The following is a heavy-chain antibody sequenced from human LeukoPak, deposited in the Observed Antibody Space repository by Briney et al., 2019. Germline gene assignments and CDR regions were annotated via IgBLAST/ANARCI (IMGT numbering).Heavy chain of an antibody. J-gene: IGHJ5*02. Sequence: VGSLRLSCAASAYTFSTYWMHWVRQAPGKGLVWVSRINSDGSSTRYADSVKGRFTISRDNTKNTLYLQMNSLRAEDTAVYYCARLYGSYPGWFDPWGQGTLVSVSS. CDR2: INSDGSST. V-gene: IGHV3-74*01. D-gene: IGHD2-15*01. CDR1: AYTFSTYW. CDR3: ARLYGSYPGWFDP.